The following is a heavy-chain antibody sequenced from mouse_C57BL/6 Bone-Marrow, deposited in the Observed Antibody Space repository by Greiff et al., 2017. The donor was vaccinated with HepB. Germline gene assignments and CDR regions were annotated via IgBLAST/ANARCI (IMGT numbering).Heavy chain of an antibody. CDR3: ASNDGFYWYFDV. CDR1: GYSITSGYY. J-gene: IGHJ1*03. CDR2: ISYDGSN. Sequence: EVQLQESGPGLVKPSQSLSLTCSVTGYSITSGYYWNWILQFPGNKLEWMGYISYDGSNNYNPSLKNRISITRDTSKNQFFLKLNSVTTEDTATYYCASNDGFYWYFDVWGTGTTVTVSS. V-gene: IGHV3-6*01. D-gene: IGHD2-3*01.